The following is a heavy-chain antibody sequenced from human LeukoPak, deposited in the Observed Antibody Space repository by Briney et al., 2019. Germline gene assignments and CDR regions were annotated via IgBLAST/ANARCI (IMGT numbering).Heavy chain of an antibody. Sequence: ASVKVSCKVSGYTLTELSMHWVRQAPGKGLEWMGGFDPEDGETIYAQKFQGRVTMTEDTSTDTAYMELSSLRSEDTAVYYCATGKHPNQSQQLRLWKHYYYYMDVWGKGTTVTISS. CDR1: GYTLTELS. D-gene: IGHD6-13*01. CDR2: FDPEDGET. V-gene: IGHV1-24*01. J-gene: IGHJ6*03. CDR3: ATGKHPNQSQQLRLWKHYYYYMDV.